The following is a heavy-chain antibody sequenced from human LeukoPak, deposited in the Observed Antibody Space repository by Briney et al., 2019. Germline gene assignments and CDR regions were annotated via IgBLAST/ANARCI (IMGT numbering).Heavy chain of an antibody. CDR1: GFTVSTNY. Sequence: GGSLRLSCAASGFTVSTNYMSWVRQAPGKGLEWVSVIYNGGGVRYADSVQGRFTISRDVSKSTLSLHMNGLRAEDTAIYYCARSDGSRDWYFDLWGRGTLVTVSS. V-gene: IGHV3-53*01. J-gene: IGHJ2*01. CDR3: ARSDGSRDWYFDL. CDR2: IYNGGGV. D-gene: IGHD1-26*01.